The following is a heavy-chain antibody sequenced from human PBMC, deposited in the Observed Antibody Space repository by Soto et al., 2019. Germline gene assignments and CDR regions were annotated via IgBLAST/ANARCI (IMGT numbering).Heavy chain of an antibody. J-gene: IGHJ4*02. CDR1: VGSISSSSYY. CDR3: AKDWLGRADY. Sequence: QLQLQESGPGLVKPSETLSLNCTVSVGSISSSSYYWGWIRQPPGKGLQWIGSIYFTGNTYYNPSLKSRVTISVDTSKNQFSLKLSSVTAADTAVYYCAKDWLGRADYWGQGTLVTVSS. D-gene: IGHD6-19*01. V-gene: IGHV4-39*01. CDR2: IYFTGNT.